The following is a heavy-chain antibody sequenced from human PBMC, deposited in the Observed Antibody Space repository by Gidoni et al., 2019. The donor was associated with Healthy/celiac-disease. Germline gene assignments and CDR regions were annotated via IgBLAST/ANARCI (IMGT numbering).Heavy chain of an antibody. CDR2: MNPNSSNT. V-gene: IGHV1-8*01. CDR3: AREYRYYYDSSGYSP. CDR1: GYTFTSYD. Sequence: QVQLVQSGAEVKKPAASVKVSCTASGYTFTSYDSNWVRQATGQGLEWMGWMNPNSSNTGYAQKFQGRVTMTRNTSISTAYMELSSLRSEDTAVYYCAREYRYYYDSSGYSPWGQGTLVTVSS. J-gene: IGHJ5*02. D-gene: IGHD3-22*01.